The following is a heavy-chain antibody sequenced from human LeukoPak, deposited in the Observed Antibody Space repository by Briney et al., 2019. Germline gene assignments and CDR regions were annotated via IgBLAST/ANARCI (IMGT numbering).Heavy chain of an antibody. CDR2: IYWNDDK. CDR1: GFSLSTSGVG. J-gene: IGHJ4*02. Sequence: SGPTLVNPTQTLTLTCTFSGFSLSTSGVGVGWIRQPPGKALEWLALIYWNDDKRYSPSLKSRVTITKDTSKNQVVLTMTNMDPVDTATYYCAHRRREGTVTTGFDYWGQGTLVTASS. CDR3: AHRRREGTVTTGFDY. V-gene: IGHV2-5*01. D-gene: IGHD4-17*01.